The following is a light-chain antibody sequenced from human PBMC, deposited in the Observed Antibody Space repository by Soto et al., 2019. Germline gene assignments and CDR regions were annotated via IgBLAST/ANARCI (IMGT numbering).Light chain of an antibody. J-gene: IGKJ1*01. CDR1: QSINRR. CDR2: DSS. CDR3: QQYNSYSPST. Sequence: GDRVTITCRASQSINRRLAWYQQKPGKAPKLLIYDSSNLESGVPSRFSGSGSGTDFTFTISSLQPEDIATYYCQQYNSYSPSTFGQGTKVDIK. V-gene: IGKV1-5*01.